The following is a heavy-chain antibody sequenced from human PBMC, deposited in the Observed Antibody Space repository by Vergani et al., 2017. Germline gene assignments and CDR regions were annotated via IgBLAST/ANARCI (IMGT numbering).Heavy chain of an antibody. J-gene: IGHJ4*02. CDR1: GGSFNAYY. Sequence: QVQLQQWGAGLLKPSETLSLTCAVYGGSFNAYYWNWIRQPPGKGLEWIGEINHSGSTNYNPSLKSRVTISVDTSKNQFSLKLSSVTAADTAVYYCARMDIVVVVAAHYFDYWGQGTLVTVSS. D-gene: IGHD2-15*01. V-gene: IGHV4-34*01. CDR3: ARMDIVVVVAAHYFDY. CDR2: INHSGST.